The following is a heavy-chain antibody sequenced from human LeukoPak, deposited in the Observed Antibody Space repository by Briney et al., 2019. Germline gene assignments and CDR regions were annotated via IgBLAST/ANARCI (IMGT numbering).Heavy chain of an antibody. V-gene: IGHV4-4*09. Sequence: NPSETLSLTCTVSGGSISSYYWSWIRQPPGKGLEWIGYIYTSGSTNYNPSLKSRVTISVDTSKNQFSLKLSSVTAADTAVYYCARVLRYFDTATAYYYYYYMDVWGKGTTVTVSS. D-gene: IGHD3-9*01. J-gene: IGHJ6*03. CDR1: GGSISSYY. CDR2: IYTSGST. CDR3: ARVLRYFDTATAYYYYYYMDV.